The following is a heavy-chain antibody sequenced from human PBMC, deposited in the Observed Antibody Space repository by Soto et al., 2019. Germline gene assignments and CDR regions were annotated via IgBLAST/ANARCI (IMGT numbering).Heavy chain of an antibody. CDR3: ARSLLWFGELFLYYYYGMDV. CDR2: IYYSGST. V-gene: IGHV4-31*03. D-gene: IGHD3-10*01. CDR1: GGSISSGGYY. Sequence: SETLSLTCTVSGGSISSGGYYWSWIRQHPGKGLEWIGYIYYSGSTYYNPSLKSRVTISVDTSKNQFSLKLSSVTAADTAVYYCARSLLWFGELFLYYYYGMDVWGQGTTVTVSS. J-gene: IGHJ6*02.